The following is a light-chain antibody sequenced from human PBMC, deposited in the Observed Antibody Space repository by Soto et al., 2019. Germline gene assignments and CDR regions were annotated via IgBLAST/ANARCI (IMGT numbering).Light chain of an antibody. J-gene: IGKJ1*01. CDR1: QSISNH. V-gene: IGKV1-39*01. CDR2: AAS. Sequence: DIQMTQSPSSLSASVGDRVTITCRASQSISNHLNWYQQKPGKAPKLLIYAASSLQSEVTSRFSGSGSGTDFTLTISSLQPEDFATYYCQQSYSTPTWTFGQGTKVDIK. CDR3: QQSYSTPTWT.